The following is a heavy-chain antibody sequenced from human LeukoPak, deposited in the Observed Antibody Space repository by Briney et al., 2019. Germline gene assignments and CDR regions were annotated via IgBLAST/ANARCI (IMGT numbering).Heavy chain of an antibody. V-gene: IGHV1-69*13. CDR3: ASHFVDIVATGEYYFDY. Sequence: GASVKVSCKASGGTFSSYAISWVRQAPGQGLEWMGGIIPIFGTANYAQKFQGRVTITADESTSTPYMELSSLRSEDTAVYYCASHFVDIVATGEYYFDYWGQGTLVTVSS. J-gene: IGHJ4*02. D-gene: IGHD5-12*01. CDR1: GGTFSSYA. CDR2: IIPIFGTA.